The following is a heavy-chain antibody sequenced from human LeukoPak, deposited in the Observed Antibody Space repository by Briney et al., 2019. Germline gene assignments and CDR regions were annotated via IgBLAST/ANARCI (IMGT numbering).Heavy chain of an antibody. Sequence: ASVKVSCEASGYTFTSYYMHWVRQAPGQGLEWMGIINPSGGSTSYAQKFQGRVTMTKDTSTSTVYMELSSLRSEDTAVYYCARAVSTVVTQDYFDYWGQGTLVTVSS. D-gene: IGHD4-23*01. J-gene: IGHJ4*02. CDR3: ARAVSTVVTQDYFDY. CDR2: INPSGGST. V-gene: IGHV1-46*01. CDR1: GYTFTSYY.